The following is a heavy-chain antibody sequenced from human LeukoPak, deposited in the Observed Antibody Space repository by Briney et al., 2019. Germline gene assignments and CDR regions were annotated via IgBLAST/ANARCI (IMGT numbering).Heavy chain of an antibody. Sequence: PSETLSLTCSVSGGSISSSSHYWDWIRQPPGEGLEWIGSIYYSGSTYYNPSLKSRVTISVDTSKNQFSLKLSSVTAADTAVYYCARHSASVIAAAGPDAFDIWGQGTMVTVSS. CDR3: ARHSASVIAAAGPDAFDI. CDR2: IYYSGST. J-gene: IGHJ3*02. V-gene: IGHV4-39*01. CDR1: GGSISSSSHY. D-gene: IGHD6-13*01.